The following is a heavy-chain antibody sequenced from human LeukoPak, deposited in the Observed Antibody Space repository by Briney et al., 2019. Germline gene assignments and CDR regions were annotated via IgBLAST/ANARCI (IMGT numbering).Heavy chain of an antibody. Sequence: SETLSLTCTVSGASIISGNYFWSWVPQPPGKRLEWIGSWHHSGITDYNPSLKSRVTIVADTSKNQFSLKLASVAAADSAVYFCARQYEFWGQGTLVTVSS. CDR2: WHHSGIT. J-gene: IGHJ4*02. D-gene: IGHD3-10*01. V-gene: IGHV4-39*01. CDR3: ARQYEF. CDR1: GASIISGNYF.